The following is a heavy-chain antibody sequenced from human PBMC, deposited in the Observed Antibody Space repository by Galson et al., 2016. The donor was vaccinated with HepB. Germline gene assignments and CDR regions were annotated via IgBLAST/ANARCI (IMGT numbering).Heavy chain of an antibody. V-gene: IGHV1-46*01. D-gene: IGHD6-6*01. CDR1: GYIFTNYF. CDR2: IHPSGNSR. CDR3: ARRGSARPYNWFDP. J-gene: IGHJ5*02. Sequence: SVKVSCKASGYIFTNYFVHWVRQAPGQGLEWMGIIHPSGNSRKYASRFQGRVTMTSDTSTNTVYMELTSLRSEDTAIYYCARRGSARPYNWFDPWGQGTLVTVSS.